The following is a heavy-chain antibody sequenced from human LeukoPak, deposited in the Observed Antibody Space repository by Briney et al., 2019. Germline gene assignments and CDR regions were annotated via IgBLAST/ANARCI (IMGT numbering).Heavy chain of an antibody. CDR1: GFTFSNYG. CDR2: ISGSGDST. Sequence: PGGSLRLSCAASGFTFSNYGMSWVRQAPGKGLEWVSSISGSGDSTYYADSVKGRFTISRDNSKNTVDLQMNSLRAEDTAVYYCAKDRGGGYFALDAFDVWGQGTMVTVSS. D-gene: IGHD6-25*01. V-gene: IGHV3-23*01. J-gene: IGHJ3*01. CDR3: AKDRGGGYFALDAFDV.